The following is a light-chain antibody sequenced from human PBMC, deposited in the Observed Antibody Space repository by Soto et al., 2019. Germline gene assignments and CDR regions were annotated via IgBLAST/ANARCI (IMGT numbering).Light chain of an antibody. CDR2: EVS. J-gene: IGLJ1*01. CDR1: SSDIGAYNY. V-gene: IGLV2-14*01. CDR3: SSYTAFNTRV. Sequence: QSALTQPASVSGSPGQSITISCTGTSSDIGAYNYVSWYQQHPGKAPKLLIYEVSDRPPGISDRFSGSKSGNTASLTISRLQSEDEADYYCSSYTAFNTRVFGTGTKLTVL.